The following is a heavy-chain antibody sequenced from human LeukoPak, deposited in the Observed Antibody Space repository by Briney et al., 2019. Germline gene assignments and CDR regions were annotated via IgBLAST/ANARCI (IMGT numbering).Heavy chain of an antibody. CDR1: GGTFSSYA. J-gene: IGHJ6*04. D-gene: IGHD3-9*01. CDR3: ARGLWDILTNGMDV. Sequence: ASVTVSCKASGGTFSSYAISGVRQAPGQGLEWMGGTIPNFGTENYAQKFQGRVTITADKSTSTAYMELSSLRSEDTAVYCCARGLWDILTNGMDVWGKGTTVTVSS. V-gene: IGHV1-69*06. CDR2: TIPNFGTE.